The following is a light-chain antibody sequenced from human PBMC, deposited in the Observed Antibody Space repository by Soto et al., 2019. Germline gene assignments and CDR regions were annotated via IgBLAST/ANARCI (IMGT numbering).Light chain of an antibody. CDR1: QNIAEF. V-gene: IGKV1-39*01. J-gene: IGKJ4*01. CDR2: GTS. CDR3: QQFYSPVLS. Sequence: DVQMTQSPSYLSASIGDRVTLTCRASQNIAEFLNWYQVKSDKGPKLLIYGTSTLQSGVPSRFSGGGSGTEFTLTISNLHPEEFAVYYCQQFYSPVLSFGGGTRVELK.